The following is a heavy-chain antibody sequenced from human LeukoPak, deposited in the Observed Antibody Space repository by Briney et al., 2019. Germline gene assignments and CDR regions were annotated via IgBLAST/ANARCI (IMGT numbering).Heavy chain of an antibody. J-gene: IGHJ4*02. D-gene: IGHD6-13*01. CDR2: MNPNSGNT. Sequence: ASVKVSCKASGYTFTSYDINWVRQATGQGLEWMGWMNPNSGNTGYAQKFQGRVTMTRNTSISTAYMELSSLRSEDTAVYYCARAHCIAAAGTKCRYFDYWGQGTLVTVSS. CDR3: ARAHCIAAAGTKCRYFDY. V-gene: IGHV1-8*01. CDR1: GYTFTSYD.